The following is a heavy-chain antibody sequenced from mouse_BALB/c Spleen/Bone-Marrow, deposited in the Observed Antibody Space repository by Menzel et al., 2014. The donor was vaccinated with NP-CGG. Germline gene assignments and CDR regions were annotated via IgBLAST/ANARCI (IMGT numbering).Heavy chain of an antibody. CDR1: GFNIKDTY. CDR2: IDPANGNT. J-gene: IGHJ1*01. V-gene: IGHV14-3*02. D-gene: IGHD1-2*01. CDR3: ARGGTTATWYFDV. Sequence: VQLQQSGAELVKPGASVKLSCTASGFNIKDTYMHWVKQRPEQGLEWIGRIDPANGNTKYDPKFQGKATITADTSSNTAYLQLSSLTSEGTAVYYCARGGTTATWYFDVWGAGTTVTVSS.